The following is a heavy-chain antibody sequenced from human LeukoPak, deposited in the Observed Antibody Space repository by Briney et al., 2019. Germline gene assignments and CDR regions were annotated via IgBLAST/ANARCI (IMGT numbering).Heavy chain of an antibody. CDR2: ISAYNGNT. CDR1: GHTFTSYG. Sequence: ASVKVSCKASGHTFTSYGISWVRQAPGQGLEWMGWISAYNGNTNYAQKLQGRVTMTTDTSTSTAYMELRSLRSDDTAVYYCARDSSSGYPHLLTGWGQGTLVTVSS. D-gene: IGHD3-22*01. J-gene: IGHJ4*02. CDR3: ARDSSSGYPHLLTG. V-gene: IGHV1-18*01.